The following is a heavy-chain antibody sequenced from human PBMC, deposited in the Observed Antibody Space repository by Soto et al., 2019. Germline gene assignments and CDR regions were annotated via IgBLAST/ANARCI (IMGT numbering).Heavy chain of an antibody. Sequence: EVQLVESGGGLVQPGGSLRLSCAASGFTFSSYWMSWVRQAPGKGLECVANIKEDGSDMYYVDSVKGRFTISSDSAKTSLYLQMNSLRAEDTAVYYCATEVWVYYDFWSGYSDYWGQGTLVTVSS. CDR3: ATEVWVYYDFWSGYSDY. V-gene: IGHV3-7*01. D-gene: IGHD3-3*01. CDR1: GFTFSSYW. J-gene: IGHJ4*02. CDR2: IKEDGSDM.